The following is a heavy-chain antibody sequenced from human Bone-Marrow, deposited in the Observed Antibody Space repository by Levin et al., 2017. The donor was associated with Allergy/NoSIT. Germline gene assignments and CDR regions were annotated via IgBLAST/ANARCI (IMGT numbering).Heavy chain of an antibody. D-gene: IGHD5-12*01. Sequence: TSQTLSLTCAISGDSVSSNGATWNWIRQSPSRGLEWLGRTYFRSRWSHDYPSSVQGRVTINADTSQNQFTLELNAATPEDTGVYYCARALVATLYGMDIWGQGITVTVSS. J-gene: IGHJ6*02. CDR1: GDSVSSNGAT. CDR2: TYFRSRWSH. CDR3: ARALVATLYGMDI. V-gene: IGHV6-1*01.